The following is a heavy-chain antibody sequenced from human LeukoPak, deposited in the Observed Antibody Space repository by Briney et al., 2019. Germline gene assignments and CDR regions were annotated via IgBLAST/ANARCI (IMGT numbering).Heavy chain of an antibody. V-gene: IGHV1-69*13. Sequence: ASVKVSCKASGGTFSSYAISWVRQAPGQGLEWMGGIIPIFGTANYAQKFQGRVTITADESTSTAYMELSSLRSEDTAVYYCARFRDRLGAQAEPYYFDYWGQGTLVTVSS. CDR3: ARFRDRLGAQAEPYYFDY. CDR2: IIPIFGTA. CDR1: GGTFSSYA. D-gene: IGHD3-16*01. J-gene: IGHJ4*02.